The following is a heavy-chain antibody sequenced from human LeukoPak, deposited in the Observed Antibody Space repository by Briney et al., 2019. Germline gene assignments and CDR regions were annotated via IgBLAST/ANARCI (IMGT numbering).Heavy chain of an antibody. V-gene: IGHV3-21*01. D-gene: IGHD1-26*01. CDR3: ARVGTTDYYYYMDV. Sequence: GGSLRLSCAASGFTFSSYTMNWVRQAPGKGLEWVSSISSSNTYIYYADSVKGRFTISRDNAKNSLFLQMNSLRAEDTAVYYCARVGTTDYYYYMDVWGKGTTVTVSS. J-gene: IGHJ6*03. CDR2: ISSSNTYI. CDR1: GFTFSSYT.